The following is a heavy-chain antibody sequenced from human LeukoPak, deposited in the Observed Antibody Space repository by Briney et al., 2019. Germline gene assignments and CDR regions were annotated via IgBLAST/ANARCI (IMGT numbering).Heavy chain of an antibody. CDR2: INGDGSVK. D-gene: IGHD3-22*01. CDR1: GFTSSSYW. CDR3: SRDQTYYYDGSGYYDAFDL. J-gene: IGHJ3*01. V-gene: IGHV3-7*01. Sequence: GGSLRLSCVAAGFTSSSYWMNWVRQAPGKGLEWVANINGDGSVKYYVDSVKGRFTISRDSSKNSLYLQMDSLRAEDTAVYYCSRDQTYYYDGSGYYDAFDLWGPGTMVTVSS.